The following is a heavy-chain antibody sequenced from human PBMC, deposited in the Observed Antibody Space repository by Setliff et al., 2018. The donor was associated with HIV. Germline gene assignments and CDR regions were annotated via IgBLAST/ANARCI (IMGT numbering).Heavy chain of an antibody. D-gene: IGHD3-3*01. J-gene: IGHJ3*01. CDR1: GGSFSSTTYS. V-gene: IGHV4-39*01. Sequence: SETLSLTCTVSGGSFSSTTYSWGWIRQPPGMGLEWIWSIHSSGTADYNPSLKSRVAMSVDTSRSQFSLKLRSVTAADTAVYYCARHKTNYDFYAFDVWGQGTMVTVSS. CDR3: ARHKTNYDFYAFDV. CDR2: IHSSGTA.